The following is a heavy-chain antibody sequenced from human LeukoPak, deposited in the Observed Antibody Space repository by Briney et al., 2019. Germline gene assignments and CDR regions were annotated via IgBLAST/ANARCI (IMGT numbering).Heavy chain of an antibody. J-gene: IGHJ4*02. V-gene: IGHV3-30-3*01. CDR1: GFTFSSYA. Sequence: GGSLRLSCAASGFTFSSYAMHWVRQAPGKGLEWVAVISYDGGNKYYADSVKGRFTISRDNSKNTLYLQMNSLRAEDTAVYYCARDASTEAVAGYYFDYWGQGTLVTVSS. CDR3: ARDASTEAVAGYYFDY. CDR2: ISYDGGNK. D-gene: IGHD6-19*01.